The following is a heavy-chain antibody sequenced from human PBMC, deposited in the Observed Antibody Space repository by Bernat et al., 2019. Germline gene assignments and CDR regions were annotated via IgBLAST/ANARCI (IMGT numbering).Heavy chain of an antibody. J-gene: IGHJ4*02. CDR3: ARLGADCNTTSCQFLYCDY. CDR2: IWFDGSHK. Sequence: LVESGGGVVQPGRSLRLSCAASGFIFSNYGMHWVRQAPGKGLEWVAVIWFDGSHKYYADSVKGRFTISRDNSKNTLYLQMNSLRADDAAVYYCARLGADCNTTSCQFLYCDYWGQGILVTVS. D-gene: IGHD2-2*01. CDR1: GFIFSNYG. V-gene: IGHV3-33*01.